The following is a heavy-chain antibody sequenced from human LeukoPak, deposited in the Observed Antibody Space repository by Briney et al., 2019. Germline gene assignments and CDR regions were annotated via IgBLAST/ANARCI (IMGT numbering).Heavy chain of an antibody. V-gene: IGHV3-23*01. CDR1: GFTFSSYA. CDR3: AKDQLLIAAAGYFDY. CDR2: ISGSGGST. Sequence: PGGSLRLSCAASGFTFSSYAMSSVRQAPGKGLELGSAISGSGGSTYYADSVKGRFTISRDNSKNTLYLQMNSLRAEDTAVYYCAKDQLLIAAAGYFDYWGQGTLVTVSS. J-gene: IGHJ4*02. D-gene: IGHD6-13*01.